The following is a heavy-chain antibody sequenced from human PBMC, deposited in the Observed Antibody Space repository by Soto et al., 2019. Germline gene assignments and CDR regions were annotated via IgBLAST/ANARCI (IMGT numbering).Heavy chain of an antibody. CDR1: GFTFSNAW. J-gene: IGHJ5*02. CDR2: IKSKTDGGTT. CDR3: TTHPSSYYDILTGANWFDP. Sequence: TGGSLRLSCAASGFTFSNAWMSWFRQAPGKGLEWVGRIKSKTDGGTTDYAAPVKGRFTISRDDSKNTLYLQMNSLKTEDTAVYYCTTHPSSYYDILTGANWFDPWGQGTLVTVSS. D-gene: IGHD3-9*01. V-gene: IGHV3-15*01.